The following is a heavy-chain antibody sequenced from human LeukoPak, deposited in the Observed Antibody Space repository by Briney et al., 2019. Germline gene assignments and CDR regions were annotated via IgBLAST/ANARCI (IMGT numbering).Heavy chain of an antibody. J-gene: IGHJ4*02. Sequence: SETLSLTCTVSGGSISSYYWSWIRQPAGKGLERIGRIYTSGSTNYNPSLKSRVTISVDTSKNQFSLKLSSVTAGDTAVYYCAREIAVAGLHYWGQGALVTVSS. V-gene: IGHV4-4*07. CDR1: GGSISSYY. D-gene: IGHD6-19*01. CDR2: IYTSGST. CDR3: AREIAVAGLHY.